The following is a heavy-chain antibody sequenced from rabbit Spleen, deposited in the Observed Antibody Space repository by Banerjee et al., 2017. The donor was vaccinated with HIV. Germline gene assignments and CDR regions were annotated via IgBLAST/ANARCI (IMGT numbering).Heavy chain of an antibody. J-gene: IGHJ6*01. Sequence: QSLEESGGGLVQPGGSLKLSCTASGFTLSSSYMNWVRQAPGKGLEWIGYIDPVFGITYYANWVNGRFSISRENAQNTVFLQMTSLTAADTATYFCARDTSSSFSSYGMDLWGPGTLVTVS. D-gene: IGHD1-1*01. V-gene: IGHV1S7*01. CDR1: GFTLSSSY. CDR3: ARDTSSSFSSYGMDL. CDR2: IDPVFGIT.